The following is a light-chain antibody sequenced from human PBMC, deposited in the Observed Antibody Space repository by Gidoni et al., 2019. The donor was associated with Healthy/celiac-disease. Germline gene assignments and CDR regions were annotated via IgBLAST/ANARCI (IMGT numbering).Light chain of an antibody. CDR1: QSVSSN. CDR2: GAS. V-gene: IGKV3-15*01. Sequence: EIVMTQSPATLSVSPGERATLSCRASQSVSSNLAWYQQKPGQAPRLLIYGASTRATGIPARFSGGGSGTEFTLTISSLQSEDFAVYYCQQYNNWPWTFXXXTKVEIK. CDR3: QQYNNWPWT. J-gene: IGKJ1*01.